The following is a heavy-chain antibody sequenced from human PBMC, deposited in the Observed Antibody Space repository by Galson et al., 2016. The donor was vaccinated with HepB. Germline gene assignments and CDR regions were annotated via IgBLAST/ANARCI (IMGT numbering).Heavy chain of an antibody. V-gene: IGHV7-4-1*02. J-gene: IGHJ6*02. CDR1: GYTFTTYA. CDR3: ARGGTTSSGWYVVSNYYGMDV. D-gene: IGHD6-19*01. Sequence: SVKVSCKASGYTFTTYALNWVRQAPGQGLEWMGRINTNTGNPTYAQGFTGRFVFSLDTSVSTAYLQISSLKTEDTAVYYCARGGTTSSGWYVVSNYYGMDVWGQGTTVTVSS. CDR2: INTNTGNP.